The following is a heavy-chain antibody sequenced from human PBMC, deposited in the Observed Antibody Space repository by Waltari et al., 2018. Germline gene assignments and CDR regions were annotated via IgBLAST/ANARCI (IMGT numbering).Heavy chain of an antibody. Sequence: HLQESGPGVVQASETLSLTCAVSGGSLNSSQWSISEFNWWGWVRQPPGKGLEWIGYVSYNGGTFYSPSLKNRVSVSVDTSNKELSLTLGSVTAADTAIYYCATYTGHFDYFDHWGRGALVTVSS. V-gene: IGHV4-39*01. D-gene: IGHD1-1*01. J-gene: IGHJ4*02. CDR3: ATYTGHFDYFDH. CDR2: VSYNGGT. CDR1: GGSLNSSQWSISEF.